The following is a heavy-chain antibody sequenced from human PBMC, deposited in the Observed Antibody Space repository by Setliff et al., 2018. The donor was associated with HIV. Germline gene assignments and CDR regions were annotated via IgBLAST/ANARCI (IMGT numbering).Heavy chain of an antibody. CDR1: GGSISSSSYY. V-gene: IGHV4-39*01. J-gene: IGHJ6*03. CDR2: IYYSGST. CDR3: ARQEGYCSSTSCYAGSFMGYYYRDV. D-gene: IGHD2-2*01. Sequence: SETLSPTCTVSGGSISSSSYYWGWIRQPPGKGLAWIGSIYYSGSTYYNPSLKSRVTTSVDTSKNQFSLKLSSVTAADTAVYYCARQEGYCSSTSCYAGSFMGYYYRDVWGKGTTVTVSS.